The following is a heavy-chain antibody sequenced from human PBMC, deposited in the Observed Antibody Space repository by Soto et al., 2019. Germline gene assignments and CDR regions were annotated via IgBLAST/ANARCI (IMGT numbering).Heavy chain of an antibody. V-gene: IGHV3-23*01. CDR1: GFTFNTYA. CDR2: ISGSGDST. D-gene: IGHD3-16*02. CDR3: AKAYTYEYVWGSFRYYFDH. Sequence: EVQMLQSGGGLVQPGGSLRLSCAASGFTFNTYAMSWVRQAPGKGLEWVSGISGSGDSTHYADSVKGRFSISRDNSKNTLHLQTNSLRAEDTAVYYCAKAYTYEYVWGSFRYYFDHWGQGALLTVSS. J-gene: IGHJ4*02.